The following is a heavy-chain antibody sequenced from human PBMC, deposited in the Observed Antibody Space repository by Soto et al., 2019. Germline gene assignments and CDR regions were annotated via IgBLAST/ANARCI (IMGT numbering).Heavy chain of an antibody. D-gene: IGHD3-10*01. CDR3: ARRTGHYSGWFAP. CDR1: GGSISGYY. CDR2: SYYSGTT. J-gene: IGHJ5*02. V-gene: IGHV4-59*01. Sequence: QVQLQESGPGLVKPSESLSLTCTVSGGSISGYYWSWFRQPPGQGLEWIGYSYYSGTTYYNPSLKRRVTISVDTSKNQFSLTLTSVPAADTAVYYCARRTGHYSGWFAPWGQGTLVTVSS.